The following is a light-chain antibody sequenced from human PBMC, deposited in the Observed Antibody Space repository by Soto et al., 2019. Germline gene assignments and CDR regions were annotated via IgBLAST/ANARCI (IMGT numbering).Light chain of an antibody. CDR2: GAS. CDR3: QQYGSSPRT. J-gene: IGKJ1*01. CDR1: QSVSSSY. V-gene: IGKV3-20*01. Sequence: EIVLTQSPGTLSLSPGERATLSCRASQSVSSSYLAWYQQKPGQAPRLLIYGASSRATGIPDRFSGSGSGTDFTLTISRLAPEDFAVYYCQQYGSSPRTFGQGTKVE.